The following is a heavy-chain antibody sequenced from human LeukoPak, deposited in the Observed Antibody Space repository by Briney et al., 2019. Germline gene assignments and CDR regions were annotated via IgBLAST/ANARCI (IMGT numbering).Heavy chain of an antibody. V-gene: IGHV4-30-4*08. CDR1: GGSISSGDYY. CDR2: IYYSGST. J-gene: IGHJ3*02. D-gene: IGHD2-15*01. Sequence: SETLSLTCTVSGGSISSGDYYWSWIRQPPGKGLEWIGYIYYSGSTYYNPSLKSRVTISVDTSKNQFSLKLSSVTAADTAVYYCAGGRRYCSGGSCFDDAFDIWGQGTMVTVSS. CDR3: AGGRRYCSGGSCFDDAFDI.